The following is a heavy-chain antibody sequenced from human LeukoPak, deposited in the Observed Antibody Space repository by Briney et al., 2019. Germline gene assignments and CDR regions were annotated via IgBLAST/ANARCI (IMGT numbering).Heavy chain of an antibody. D-gene: IGHD2-8*02. Sequence: ASVKVSCKASGYTFTGYYMHWVRQAPGQGLEWMGWINPNSGGTNYAQKFQGRVTLTRDTSIRTAYMELNGLRSDDTAVYYCANLLAAASSYYYYMDVWGRGTTVAVSS. CDR3: ANLLAAASSYYYYMDV. J-gene: IGHJ6*03. CDR2: INPNSGGT. CDR1: GYTFTGYY. V-gene: IGHV1-2*02.